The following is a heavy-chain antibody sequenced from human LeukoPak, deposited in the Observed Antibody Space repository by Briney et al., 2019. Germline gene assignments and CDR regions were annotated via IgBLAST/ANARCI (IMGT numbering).Heavy chain of an antibody. CDR2: INHSGST. CDR3: ARHPFSAMVRGLYFDN. CDR1: GGSFSGYY. J-gene: IGHJ4*02. Sequence: TSETLSLTCAVYGGSFSGYYWSWIRQPPGKGLEWIGEINHSGSTDYNPSLKSRVTISVDTSKIQFSLKLSSVTAADTAMYYCARHPFSAMVRGLYFDNWGQGTLVTVSS. D-gene: IGHD3-10*01. V-gene: IGHV4-34*01.